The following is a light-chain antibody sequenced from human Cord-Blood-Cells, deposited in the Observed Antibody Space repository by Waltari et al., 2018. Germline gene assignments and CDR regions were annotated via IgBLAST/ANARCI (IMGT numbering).Light chain of an antibody. Sequence: ESVLTQSPATLSWSPGERATLSCRASQSVSSYLAWYQQKPGQAPRLLIYDASNRATGIPARFSGSGSGTDFTLTISSLEPEDFAVYYCQQRSNWWTFGQGTKVEIK. CDR2: DAS. J-gene: IGKJ1*01. CDR1: QSVSSY. CDR3: QQRSNWWT. V-gene: IGKV3-11*01.